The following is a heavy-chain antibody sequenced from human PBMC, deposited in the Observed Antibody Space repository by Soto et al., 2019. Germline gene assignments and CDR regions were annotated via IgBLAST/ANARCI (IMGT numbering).Heavy chain of an antibody. CDR1: GFTFSSYG. CDR2: IWYDGSNK. D-gene: IGHD3-10*01. Sequence: QVQLVESGGGVVQPGRSLRLSCAASGFTFSSYGMHWVRQAPGKGLEWVALIWYDGSNKNYADSVKGRFTISRDDSKNTLYLQMNSLRDEDTAVYYCARDAYLGSGSYAYWGQGTLVTVSS. J-gene: IGHJ4*02. CDR3: ARDAYLGSGSYAY. V-gene: IGHV3-33*01.